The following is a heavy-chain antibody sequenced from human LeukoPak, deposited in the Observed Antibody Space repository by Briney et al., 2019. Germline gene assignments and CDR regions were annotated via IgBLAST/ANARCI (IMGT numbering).Heavy chain of an antibody. D-gene: IGHD3-22*01. Sequence: GGSLRLSCAASGFTFSSYEMNWVRQAPGKGLEWVSYISSSGDTIYYADSVKGRFTISRDNGKNSLYLQMNSLRAEDTAVYYCARDQGENYDSSGYYPYWGQGTLVTVSS. V-gene: IGHV3-48*03. CDR3: ARDQGENYDSSGYYPY. CDR2: ISSSGDTI. CDR1: GFTFSSYE. J-gene: IGHJ4*02.